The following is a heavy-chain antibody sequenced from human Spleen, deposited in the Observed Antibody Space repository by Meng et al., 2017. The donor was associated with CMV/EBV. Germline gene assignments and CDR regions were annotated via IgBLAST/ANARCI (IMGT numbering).Heavy chain of an antibody. V-gene: IGHV3-23*01. CDR3: AKANQYYDFWSGYYGANYYYYGMDV. CDR2: ISGSGGGT. CDR1: GFTFSSYW. Sequence: GGSLRLSCAASGFTFSSYWMHWVRQAPGKGLEWVSAISGSGGGTYYADSVKGRFTISRDNSKNTLYLQMNSLRAEDTAVYYCAKANQYYDFWSGYYGANYYYYGMDVWGQGTTVTVSS. D-gene: IGHD3-3*01. J-gene: IGHJ6*02.